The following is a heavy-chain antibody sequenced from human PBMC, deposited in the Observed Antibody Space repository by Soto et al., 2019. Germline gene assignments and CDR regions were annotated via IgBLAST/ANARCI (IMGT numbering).Heavy chain of an antibody. CDR2: ISGSGGST. V-gene: IGHV3-23*01. J-gene: IGHJ6*02. Sequence: GGSLRLSCAASGFTFSSYAMSWVRQAPGKGLEWVSAISGSGGSTYYADSVKGRFTISRDNSKNTLYLQMNSLRAEDTAVYYCAKRFGSDDYVWGSYRYAYYYGMDVWGQGTTVTVSS. CDR1: GFTFSSYA. D-gene: IGHD3-16*02. CDR3: AKRFGSDDYVWGSYRYAYYYGMDV.